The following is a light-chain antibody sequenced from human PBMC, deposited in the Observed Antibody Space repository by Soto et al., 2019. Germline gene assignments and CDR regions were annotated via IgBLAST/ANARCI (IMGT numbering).Light chain of an antibody. V-gene: IGKV3-15*01. Sequence: EIVMTQSPATLSVSPGETATLSCRASQSVSSNFAWYQQKPGQAPRLLIYGVSTRATGIPARFSGSGSGTEFPLTISSLQSEDFALYYCQQYNNWPLTFGGGTKVEIK. CDR3: QQYNNWPLT. J-gene: IGKJ4*01. CDR1: QSVSSN. CDR2: GVS.